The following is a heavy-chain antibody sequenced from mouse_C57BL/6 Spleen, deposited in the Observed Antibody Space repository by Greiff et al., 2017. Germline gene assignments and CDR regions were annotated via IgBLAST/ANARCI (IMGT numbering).Heavy chain of an antibody. CDR1: GYTFTSYG. CDR2: IYPRSGNT. Sequence: VKLMESGAELARPGASVKLSCKASGYTFTSYGISCVKQRTGQGLEWIGEIYPRSGNTYYNEKFKGKATLTADKSSSTAYMELRSLTSEDSAVYFSARYDYDGWFAYWGQGTLVTVSA. CDR3: ARYDYDGWFAY. V-gene: IGHV1-81*01. J-gene: IGHJ3*01. D-gene: IGHD2-4*01.